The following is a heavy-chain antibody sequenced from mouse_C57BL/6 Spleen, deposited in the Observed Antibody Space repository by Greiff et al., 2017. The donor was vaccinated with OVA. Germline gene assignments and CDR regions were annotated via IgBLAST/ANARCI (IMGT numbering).Heavy chain of an antibody. J-gene: IGHJ1*03. CDR2: IDPANGNT. D-gene: IGHD1-1*01. CDR3: ARSYYYGSSYVWYFDV. Sequence: VQLQQSVAELVRPGASVKLSCTASGFNIKNTYMPWVKQRPEQGLEWIGRIDPANGNTKYAPKFQGKATITADTSSNTAYLQLSSLTSEDTAIYYCARSYYYGSSYVWYFDVWGTGTTVTVSS. CDR1: GFNIKNTY. V-gene: IGHV14-3*01.